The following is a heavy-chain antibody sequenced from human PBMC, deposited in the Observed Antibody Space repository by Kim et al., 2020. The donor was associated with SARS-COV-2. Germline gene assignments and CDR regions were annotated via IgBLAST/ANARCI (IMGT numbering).Heavy chain of an antibody. J-gene: IGHJ4*02. V-gene: IGHV3-30*18. D-gene: IGHD6-19*01. CDR3: ANGRRDSSGPEFDY. CDR2: ISYDGSRK. CDR1: GFTFSSYG. Sequence: GGSLRLSCAASGFTFSSYGMHWVRQAPGKGLEWVAVISYDGSRKYYADSVKGRFTISRDNSKNTLYLQMDSLRAEDTAVYYCANGRRDSSGPEFDYWGQGTLVTVSS.